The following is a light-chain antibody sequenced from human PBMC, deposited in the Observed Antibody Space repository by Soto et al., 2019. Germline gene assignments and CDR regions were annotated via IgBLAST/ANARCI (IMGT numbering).Light chain of an antibody. CDR3: LQYGSSVALT. V-gene: IGKV3-20*01. CDR2: GAS. CDR1: QSVTSTF. Sequence: EIVLTQSPGTLSLSPGERATLSCRTSQSVTSTFLAWYQQKPGKAPRLLIYGASSRASGIPDRFSGSASGTDFTLSISRLEPEDFAVYYCLQYGSSVALTFGGGTKVEIK. J-gene: IGKJ4*01.